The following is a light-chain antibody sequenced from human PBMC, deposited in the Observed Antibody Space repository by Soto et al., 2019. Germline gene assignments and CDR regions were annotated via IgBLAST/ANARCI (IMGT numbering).Light chain of an antibody. CDR3: CSYAGRSAYFV. Sequence: QSALTQPRSVSGSPGQSVTISCTGTSSDVGTYDYVSWYQLHPGKAPKVVIYDVSPRTSGVPDRYSGSKSRDTADLTISGLQGEEEAYHYCCSYAGRSAYFVLGTGTKLTVL. V-gene: IGLV2-11*01. CDR2: DVS. J-gene: IGLJ1*01. CDR1: SSDVGTYDY.